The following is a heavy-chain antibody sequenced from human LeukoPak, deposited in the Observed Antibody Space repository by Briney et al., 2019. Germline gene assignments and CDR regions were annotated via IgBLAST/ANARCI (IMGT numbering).Heavy chain of an antibody. V-gene: IGHV4-59*01. J-gene: IGHJ5*02. CDR1: GGSISSYY. CDR2: IYYSGRT. D-gene: IGHD3-9*01. CDR3: ARGVRYFDWLSQLNWFDP. Sequence: PSETLSLTCTVSGGSISSYYWSWIRQPPGKGLEWIGYIYYSGRTNYNPSLKSRVTISVDTSKNQFSLKLSSVTAADTAVYYCARGVRYFDWLSQLNWFDPWGQGTLVTVSS.